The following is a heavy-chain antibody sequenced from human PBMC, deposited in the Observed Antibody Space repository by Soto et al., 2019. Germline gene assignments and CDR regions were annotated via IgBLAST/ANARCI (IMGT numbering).Heavy chain of an antibody. CDR2: INPNSGGT. CDR1: GYTFTGYY. J-gene: IGHJ4*02. V-gene: IGHV1-2*04. Sequence: GASVKVSCKASGYTFTGYYMHWVRQAPGQGLEWMGWINPNSGGTNYAQKFQGWVTMTRDTSISTAYMELSRLRSDDTAVYYCARDKRGYDHLGTFDYWGQGPLVTVSS. CDR3: ARDKRGYDHLGTFDY. D-gene: IGHD5-12*01.